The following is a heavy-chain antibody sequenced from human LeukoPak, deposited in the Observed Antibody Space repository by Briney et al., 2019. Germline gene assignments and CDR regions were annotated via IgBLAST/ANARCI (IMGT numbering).Heavy chain of an antibody. V-gene: IGHV3-30*02. CDR3: AKHIAATTTPFDY. D-gene: IGHD6-13*01. Sequence: GGSLRLSCAASGFTFSNYGIHWVRQAPGKGLEWVAFIRNDGSNKFYADSVKGRFTISRDNAKNSLYLQMNSLRAEDTAVYYCAKHIAATTTPFDYWGQGTLVTVSS. J-gene: IGHJ4*02. CDR2: IRNDGSNK. CDR1: GFTFSNYG.